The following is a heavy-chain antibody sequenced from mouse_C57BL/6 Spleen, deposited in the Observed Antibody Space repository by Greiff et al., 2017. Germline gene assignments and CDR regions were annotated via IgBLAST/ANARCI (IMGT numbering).Heavy chain of an antibody. D-gene: IGHD1-1*01. CDR3: ARDYYGMDY. V-gene: IGHV3-6*01. J-gene: IGHJ2*01. CDR1: GYSITSGYF. Sequence: EVQRVESGPGLVKPSQSLSLTCSVTGYSITSGYFWYWIRPFPGNQLEWLGFISYDGSNNYNPSLKNRISITRETSKNQLFLKWNSVTTEDTATYYCARDYYGMDYWGQGTTLTVSS. CDR2: ISYDGSN.